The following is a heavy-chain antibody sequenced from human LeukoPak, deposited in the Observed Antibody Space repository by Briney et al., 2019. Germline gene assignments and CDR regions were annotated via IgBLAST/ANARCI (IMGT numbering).Heavy chain of an antibody. Sequence: SETLSLTCTVSGGSISSSSYYWGWIRQPPGKGLEWIGSIYYSGSTYYNPSLKSRVTISVDTSKNQFSLDLSSVTAADTAVYYCARGRGSSWYYFDSWGQGTLVTISS. J-gene: IGHJ4*02. D-gene: IGHD6-13*01. CDR3: ARGRGSSWYYFDS. CDR2: IYYSGST. V-gene: IGHV4-39*07. CDR1: GGSISSSSYY.